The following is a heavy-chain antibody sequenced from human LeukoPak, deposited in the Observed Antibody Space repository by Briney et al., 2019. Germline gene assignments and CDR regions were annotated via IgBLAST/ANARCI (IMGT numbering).Heavy chain of an antibody. CDR3: ASAYCSGGSCYPRSDY. D-gene: IGHD2-15*01. V-gene: IGHV1-69*13. CDR2: IIPIFGTA. CDR1: GGTFSSYA. Sequence: SVTVSCKASGGTFSSYAISWVRQAPGQGLEWMGGIIPIFGTANYAQKFQGRVTITADESTSTAYMELSSLRSEDTAVYYCASAYCSGGSCYPRSDYWGQGTLVTVSS. J-gene: IGHJ4*02.